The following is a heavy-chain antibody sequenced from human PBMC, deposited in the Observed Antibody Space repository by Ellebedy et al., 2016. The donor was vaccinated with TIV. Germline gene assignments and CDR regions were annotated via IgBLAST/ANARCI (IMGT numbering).Heavy chain of an antibody. CDR1: GGTFSSYA. D-gene: IGHD3-22*01. V-gene: IGHV1-69*13. Sequence: SVKVSXXASGGTFSSYAISWVRQAPGQGLEWMGGIIPIFGTANYAQKFQGRVTITADESTSTAYMELSSLRSEDTAVYYCASNYYDSSRYYYYGMDVWGQGTTVTVSS. J-gene: IGHJ6*02. CDR3: ASNYYDSSRYYYYGMDV. CDR2: IIPIFGTA.